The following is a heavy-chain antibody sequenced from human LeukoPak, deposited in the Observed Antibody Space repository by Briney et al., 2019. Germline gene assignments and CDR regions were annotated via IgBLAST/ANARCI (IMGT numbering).Heavy chain of an antibody. CDR2: ISAYNGNT. CDR1: GYTFTSYG. CDR3: ARDQRQWLPTYQPPDDY. Sequence: ASVKVSCKASGYTFTSYGISWVRQAPGQGLEWMGWISAYNGNTNYAQKLLGRVTMTTDTSTSTAYMELRSLRSDDTAVYYCARDQRQWLPTYQPPDDYWGQGTLVTVSS. D-gene: IGHD5-12*01. V-gene: IGHV1-18*01. J-gene: IGHJ4*02.